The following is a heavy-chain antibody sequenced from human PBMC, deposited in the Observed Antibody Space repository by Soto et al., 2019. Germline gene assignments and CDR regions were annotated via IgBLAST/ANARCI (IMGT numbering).Heavy chain of an antibody. J-gene: IGHJ3*02. CDR3: ARDGYSSGWYPDAFDI. Sequence: GGSLRLSCAASGFTFSSYSMNWVRQAPGKGLEWVSSISSSSYIYYADSVKDRFTISRDNAKNSLYLQMNSLRAEDTAVYYCARDGYSSGWYPDAFDIWGQGTMVTVSS. D-gene: IGHD6-19*01. CDR1: GFTFSSYS. V-gene: IGHV3-21*01. CDR2: ISSSSYI.